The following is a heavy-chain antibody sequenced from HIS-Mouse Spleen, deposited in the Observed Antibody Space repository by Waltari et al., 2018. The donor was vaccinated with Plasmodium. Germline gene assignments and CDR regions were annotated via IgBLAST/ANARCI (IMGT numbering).Heavy chain of an antibody. CDR3: ASSWYWYFDL. CDR2: IKQEGSEK. V-gene: IGHV3-7*01. D-gene: IGHD6-13*01. Sequence: EVQLVESGGGLVQSGGSLRLSCAASGVTFSGYWMSWVRQAPGKGLEWVANIKQEGSEKYYVDSVKGRFTISRDNAKNSLYLQMNSLRAEDTAVYYCASSWYWYFDLWGRGTLVTVSS. CDR1: GVTFSGYW. J-gene: IGHJ2*01.